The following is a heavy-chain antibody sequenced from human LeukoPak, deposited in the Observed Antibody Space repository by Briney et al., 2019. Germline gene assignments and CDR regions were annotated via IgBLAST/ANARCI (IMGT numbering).Heavy chain of an antibody. CDR3: AKAPGYYDSSGYIDY. Sequence: GGSLRLSCAAPGFTFSSYAMSWVRQAPGKGLEWDSAISGSGGSTYYADSVKGRFTISRDNSKNTLYLQMDSLRAEDTAVYYCAKAPGYYDSSGYIDYWGQGTLVTVSS. V-gene: IGHV3-23*01. J-gene: IGHJ4*02. CDR1: GFTFSSYA. D-gene: IGHD3-22*01. CDR2: ISGSGGST.